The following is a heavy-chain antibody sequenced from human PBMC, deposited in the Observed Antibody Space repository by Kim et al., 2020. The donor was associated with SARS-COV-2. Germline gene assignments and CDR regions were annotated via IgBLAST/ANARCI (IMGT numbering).Heavy chain of an antibody. D-gene: IGHD6-19*01. Sequence: TIYYADSVKGRFTISRDNAKNSLYLQMNSLRAEDTAVYYCARVLAVAGNYWGQGTLVTVSS. CDR2: TI. J-gene: IGHJ4*02. CDR3: ARVLAVAGNY. V-gene: IGHV3-11*04.